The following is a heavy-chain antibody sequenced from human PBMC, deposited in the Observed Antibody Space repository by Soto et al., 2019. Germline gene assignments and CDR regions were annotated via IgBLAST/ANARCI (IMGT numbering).Heavy chain of an antibody. CDR3: AKDRQGSYFDY. CDR2: ISGSGVST. V-gene: IGHV3-23*01. D-gene: IGHD1-26*01. Sequence: EVQLLESGGGLVQPGGSLRLSCAASGFTFSSYAMNWVRQAPGEGLEWGSTISGSGVSTYYEGSVKGPFTISRTNSKNTLYLQMNSLRAEDTAVYYCAKDRQGSYFDYWGQGTLVTVSS. CDR1: GFTFSSYA. J-gene: IGHJ4*02.